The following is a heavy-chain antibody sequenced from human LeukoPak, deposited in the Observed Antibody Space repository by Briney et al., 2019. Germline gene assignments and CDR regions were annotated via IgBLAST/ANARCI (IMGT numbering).Heavy chain of an antibody. CDR1: GGSISSYY. CDR2: IYYGGST. J-gene: IGHJ6*02. CDR3: ARHYRQWFGGFAQYYYYYGMDV. D-gene: IGHD3-10*01. Sequence: SETLSLTCTVSGGSISSYYWSWIRQPPGKGLEWIGYIYYGGSTNYNPSLKSRVTISVDTSKNQFSLKLSSVTAADTAVYYCARHYRQWFGGFAQYYYYYGMDVWGQGTTVTVSS. V-gene: IGHV4-59*08.